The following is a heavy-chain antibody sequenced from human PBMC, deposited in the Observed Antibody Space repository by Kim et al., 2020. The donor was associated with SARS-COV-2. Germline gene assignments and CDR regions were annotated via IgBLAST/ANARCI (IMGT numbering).Heavy chain of an antibody. CDR2: INTNTGKP. J-gene: IGHJ4*02. Sequence: ASVKVSCKTSGYSFSEYAMNWVRQAPGQGLQWVGWINTNTGKPTSAQGFTGRFLMSLDTSVSTAFLEISSLKAEDSAVYYCAREGRGYCGGGRCYSGPLDYWGQGTLVTVSS. D-gene: IGHD2-15*01. V-gene: IGHV7-4-1*02. CDR3: AREGRGYCGGGRCYSGPLDY. CDR1: GYSFSEYA.